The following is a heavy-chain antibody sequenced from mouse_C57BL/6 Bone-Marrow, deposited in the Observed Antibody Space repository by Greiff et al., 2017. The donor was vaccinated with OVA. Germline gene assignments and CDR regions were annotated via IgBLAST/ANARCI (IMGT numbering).Heavy chain of an antibody. CDR1: GFTITDYY. J-gene: IGHJ2*01. V-gene: IGHV14-2*01. Sequence: VQLQQSGAELVKPGASVTLSCTASGFTITDYYMHWVKQRTEQGLEWIGRIDPEAGGTKYTPKFKGKATITADTSSNTAYLQLSSLTSEDTAVYYCARNYGSSPDDWGQGTTLTVAS. CDR2: IDPEAGGT. CDR3: ARNYGSSPDD. D-gene: IGHD1-1*01.